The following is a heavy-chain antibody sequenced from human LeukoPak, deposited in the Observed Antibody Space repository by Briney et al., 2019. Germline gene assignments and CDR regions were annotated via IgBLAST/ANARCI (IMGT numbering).Heavy chain of an antibody. V-gene: IGHV4-39*07. CDR3: ARVTSKLLYDSSGYYPKYYFDY. D-gene: IGHD3-22*01. CDR1: GGSISSSSYY. CDR2: IYYSGST. J-gene: IGHJ4*02. Sequence: KTSETLSLTCTVSGGSISSSSYYWGWIRQPPGKGLEWIGSIYYSGSTYYNPSLKSRVTISVDTSKNQFSLKLSSVTAADAAVYYCARVTSKLLYDSSGYYPKYYFDYWGQGTLVTVSS.